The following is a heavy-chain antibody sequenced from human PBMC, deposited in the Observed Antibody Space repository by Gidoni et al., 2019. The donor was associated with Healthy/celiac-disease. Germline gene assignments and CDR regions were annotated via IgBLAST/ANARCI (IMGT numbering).Heavy chain of an antibody. CDR3: ARSGDYDSSGYSNWFDP. CDR1: GGSISSYY. CDR2: IYYSGST. Sequence: QVQLQESGPGLVKPSETLSLTCTVPGGSISSYYWSWIRQPPGKGLEWIGYIYYSGSTNYNPPLKSRVTISVDTSKNQFSLKLSSVTAADTAVYYCARSGDYDSSGYSNWFDPWGQGTLVTVSS. J-gene: IGHJ5*02. V-gene: IGHV4-59*01. D-gene: IGHD3-22*01.